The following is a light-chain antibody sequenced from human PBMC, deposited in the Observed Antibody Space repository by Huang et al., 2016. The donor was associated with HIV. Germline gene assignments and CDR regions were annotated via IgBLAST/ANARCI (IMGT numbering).Light chain of an antibody. Sequence: DIHMTQSPSTLSASVGDRVTISCRASQSIGIWLAWYHQKPGKVPKLLIYKASTLETGVPSSFSGGGSGTEFPLTISSLQPDDIGTYYCQQYDSYPATFGGGTKVELK. CDR2: KAS. V-gene: IGKV1-5*03. J-gene: IGKJ4*01. CDR1: QSIGIW. CDR3: QQYDSYPAT.